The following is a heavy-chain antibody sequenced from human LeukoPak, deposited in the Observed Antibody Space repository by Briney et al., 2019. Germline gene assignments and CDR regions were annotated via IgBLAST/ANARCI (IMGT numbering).Heavy chain of an antibody. Sequence: PGGSLRLSCAASGFTFSDYYMSWIRQAPGKGLEWVSHISSSGSTIYYADSVKGRFTISRDNAKNSLFLQMNSLRAEDTAVYYCARRAYSSGWYFFDYWGQGTLVTVSS. CDR1: GFTFSDYY. D-gene: IGHD6-19*01. CDR2: ISSSGSTI. V-gene: IGHV3-11*01. J-gene: IGHJ4*02. CDR3: ARRAYSSGWYFFDY.